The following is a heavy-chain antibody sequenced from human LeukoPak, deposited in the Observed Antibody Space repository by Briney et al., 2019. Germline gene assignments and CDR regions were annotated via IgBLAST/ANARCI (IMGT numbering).Heavy chain of an antibody. V-gene: IGHV3-21*01. Sequence: GGSLRLSCAASGFTFSSYSMNWVRQAPGKGLEWVSSISSSSSYIYYADSGKGRFTISRDNAKNSLYLQMNSLRAEDTAVYYCARDQLQEAYYYGMDVWGKGTTVTVSS. CDR1: GFTFSSYS. D-gene: IGHD4-23*01. J-gene: IGHJ6*04. CDR3: ARDQLQEAYYYGMDV. CDR2: ISSSSSYI.